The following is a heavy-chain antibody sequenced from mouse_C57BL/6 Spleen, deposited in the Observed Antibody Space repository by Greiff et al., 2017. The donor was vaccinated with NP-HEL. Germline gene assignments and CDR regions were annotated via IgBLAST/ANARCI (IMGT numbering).Heavy chain of an antibody. CDR2: IYPGDGDT. V-gene: IGHV1-82*01. CDR1: GYAFSSSW. CDR3: ARSRTAQATFAY. Sequence: QVQLQQSGPELVKPGASVKISCKASGYAFSSSWMNWVKQRPGKGLEWIGRIYPGDGDTNYNGKFKGKATLTADKSSSTAYMQLSSLTSEDSAVYFCARSRTAQATFAYWGQGTLVTVSA. D-gene: IGHD3-2*02. J-gene: IGHJ3*01.